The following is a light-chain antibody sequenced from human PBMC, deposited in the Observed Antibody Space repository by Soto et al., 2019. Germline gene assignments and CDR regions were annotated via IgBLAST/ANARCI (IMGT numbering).Light chain of an antibody. Sequence: QLVLTQSPSASASLGASVKLTCTLSSGHSSYAIAWYQQQPEKGPRYLMKLNSDGSHSKGDGIPDRFSGSSSGAERYLTISSLQSEDEADYYCQTWGTGGVVFGGGTQLTVL. J-gene: IGLJ2*01. CDR1: SGHSSYA. V-gene: IGLV4-69*01. CDR3: QTWGTGGVV. CDR2: LNSDGSH.